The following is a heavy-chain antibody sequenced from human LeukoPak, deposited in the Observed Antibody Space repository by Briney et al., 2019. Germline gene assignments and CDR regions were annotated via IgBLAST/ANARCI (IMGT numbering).Heavy chain of an antibody. D-gene: IGHD2/OR15-2a*01. CDR3: ARGWKIFYHYYGMDV. CDR1: GGTFSSYA. V-gene: IGHV1-69*13. J-gene: IGHJ6*02. Sequence: GASVKVSCKASGGTFSSYAISWVRQAPGQGLEWMGGIIPIFGTANYAQKFQGRVTITADESTSTAYMELSSLRSEDTAVCYCARGWKIFYHYYGMDVWGQGTTVTVSS. CDR2: IIPIFGTA.